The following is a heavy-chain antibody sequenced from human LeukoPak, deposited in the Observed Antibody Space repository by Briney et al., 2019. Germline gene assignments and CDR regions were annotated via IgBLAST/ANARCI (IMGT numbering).Heavy chain of an antibody. V-gene: IGHV4-59*01. Sequence: SETLSLTCTVSGGSISSYYWSWTRQPPGKGLEWIGYIYYSGSTNYNPSLKSRVTISVDTSKNQFSLKLSSVTAADTAVYYCASVLTGSYYYYGMDVWGQGTTVTVSS. CDR2: IYYSGST. D-gene: IGHD3-9*01. CDR1: GGSISSYY. CDR3: ASVLTGSYYYYGMDV. J-gene: IGHJ6*02.